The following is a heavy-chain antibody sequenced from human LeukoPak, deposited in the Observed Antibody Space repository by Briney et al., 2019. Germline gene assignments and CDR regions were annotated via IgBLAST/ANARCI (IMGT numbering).Heavy chain of an antibody. V-gene: IGHV3-11*01. J-gene: IGHJ4*02. D-gene: IGHD6-13*01. Sequence: KSGGSLRLSCAASEFTFSDYYMSWMRQAPGKGLEWVSYISYSGDTKYYADSVKGRFTVSRDNAKNSLYLQMNSLGAEDTAVYYCARLGIIAAAGSNDYWGQGTLVTVSS. CDR1: EFTFSDYY. CDR3: ARLGIIAAAGSNDY. CDR2: ISYSGDTK.